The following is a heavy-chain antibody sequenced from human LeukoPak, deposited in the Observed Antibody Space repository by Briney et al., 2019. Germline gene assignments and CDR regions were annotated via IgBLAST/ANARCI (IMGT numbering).Heavy chain of an antibody. Sequence: GASVKVSCKVSGYTLTELSMHWVRQAPGKGLEWMGGFDPEDGETIYAQKFQGRVTMTADTSTDTAYMELSSLRSEDTAVYYCATQGNKQPKNYGMDVWGQGTTVTVSS. J-gene: IGHJ6*02. CDR1: GYTLTELS. D-gene: IGHD2/OR15-2a*01. CDR2: FDPEDGET. V-gene: IGHV1-24*01. CDR3: ATQGNKQPKNYGMDV.